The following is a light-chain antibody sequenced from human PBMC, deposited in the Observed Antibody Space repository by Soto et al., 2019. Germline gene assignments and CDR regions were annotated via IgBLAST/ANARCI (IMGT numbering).Light chain of an antibody. V-gene: IGKV3-15*01. CDR3: QQYNNWPLT. J-gene: IGKJ4*01. CDR1: QSVGSD. Sequence: EIVMTQSPATLSLSPGERATLSCRASQSVGSDLAWYQQRPGQPPRLLIYGAFTRATGVPARFSGSGSGTEFTLTISSLQSEDFVVYYCQQYNNWPLTFGGGTKVDIK. CDR2: GAF.